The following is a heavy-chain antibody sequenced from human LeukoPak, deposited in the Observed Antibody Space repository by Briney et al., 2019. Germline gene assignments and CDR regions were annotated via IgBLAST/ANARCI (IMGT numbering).Heavy chain of an antibody. CDR3: ARWGGTRQFYFDY. CDR1: GFSLSNYG. V-gene: IGHV3-33*01. D-gene: IGHD3-16*01. Sequence: GGSLRLSCAASGFSLSNYGLHWVRQGPGKGLEWLAVINYDGSNRYYADSVKGRFTISKDSSENTLYLQMNSLRADDTAMYYCARWGGTRQFYFDYWDQGTLATVSS. CDR2: INYDGSNR. J-gene: IGHJ4*02.